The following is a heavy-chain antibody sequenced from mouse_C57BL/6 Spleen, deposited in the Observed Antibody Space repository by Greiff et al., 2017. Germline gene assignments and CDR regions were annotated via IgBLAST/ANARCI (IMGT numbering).Heavy chain of an antibody. D-gene: IGHD3-2*02. Sequence: QVQLQQSGAELVKPGASVKLSCKASGYTFTSYWMHWVKQRPGQGLEWIGMIHPNSGSTNYNEKFKSKATLTVDKSSSTAYMQLSSLTSEDSAVYDCARCPGDSSVFDSMDYWGQGTSVTVSS. CDR3: ARCPGDSSVFDSMDY. V-gene: IGHV1-64*01. CDR1: GYTFTSYW. CDR2: IHPNSGST. J-gene: IGHJ4*01.